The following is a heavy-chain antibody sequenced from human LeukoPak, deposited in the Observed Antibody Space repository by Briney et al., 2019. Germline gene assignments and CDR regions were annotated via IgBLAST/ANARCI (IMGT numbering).Heavy chain of an antibody. CDR1: GYTFTRYY. CDR2: INPNSGGT. CDR3: ARDPITFGGVIVIPEILGMDV. V-gene: IGHV1-2*02. D-gene: IGHD3-16*02. Sequence: ASLKVSCKASGYTFTRYYMHGVRQAPGQGLEWMGWINPNSGGTNYAQQFQGRVTMTRDTSITTAYMELSRLRSDDTAVYYCARDPITFGGVIVIPEILGMDVWGQGTTVTVSS. J-gene: IGHJ6*02.